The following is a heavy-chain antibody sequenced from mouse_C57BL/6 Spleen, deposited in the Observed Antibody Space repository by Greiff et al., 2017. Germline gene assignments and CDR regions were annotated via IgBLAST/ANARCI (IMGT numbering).Heavy chain of an antibody. CDR3: ARGSYGYDGAWFAC. V-gene: IGHV1-64*01. CDR1: GYTFTSYW. CDR2: IHPNSGST. Sequence: VQLQQPGAELVKPGASVELSCKASGYTFTSYWMHWVKQRPGQGLEWIGMIHPNSGSTNYNEKFKSKATLTVDKSSSTAYMQLSSLTSEDSAVYYCARGSYGYDGAWFACWGQGTLVTVSA. D-gene: IGHD2-2*01. J-gene: IGHJ3*01.